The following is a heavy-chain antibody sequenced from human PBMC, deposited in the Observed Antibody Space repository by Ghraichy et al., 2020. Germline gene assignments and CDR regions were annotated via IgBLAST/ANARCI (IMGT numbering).Heavy chain of an antibody. CDR2: IYYDGTT. D-gene: IGHD3-16*01. CDR3: AGWGLAGQYGQTYDGFHL. J-gene: IGHJ3*01. CDR1: GGSIRSGDYS. V-gene: IGHV4-30-2*01. Sequence: SETLSLTCTISGGSIRSGDYSWSWIRQPPGRGLEWIGSIYYDGTTYYNPSLRSRLTLSIDSPKSQFSLRLNSMSAADTALYYCAGWGLAGQYGQTYDGFHLWGHGAIVVVSA.